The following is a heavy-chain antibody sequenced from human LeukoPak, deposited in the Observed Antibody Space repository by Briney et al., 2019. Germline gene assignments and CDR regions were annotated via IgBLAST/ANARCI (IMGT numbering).Heavy chain of an antibody. CDR1: GFTFSDFY. V-gene: IGHV3-7*01. J-gene: IGHJ4*02. CDR2: IKQDGSDK. D-gene: IGHD2-2*01. CDR3: ARIFEYSSIYYFDY. Sequence: QPGGSLRLSCVASGFTFSDFYMSWIRQAPGKGLEWVANIKQDGSDKYYVDSVKGRFTLSRDNAKNSLYLQMNSLRAEDTAVYYCARIFEYSSIYYFDYWGQGTLVTVPS.